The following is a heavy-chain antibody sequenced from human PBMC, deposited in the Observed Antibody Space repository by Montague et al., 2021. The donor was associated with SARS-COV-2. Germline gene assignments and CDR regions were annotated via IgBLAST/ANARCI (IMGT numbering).Heavy chain of an antibody. CDR3: ARTAGTDYTGYYYYAMDV. CDR2: IDWDDDK. J-gene: IGHJ6*02. D-gene: IGHD3-10*01. Sequence: PALVKPTQTLTLTCTFSGFSLSSSGMSVTWIRQPPGKALEWLARIDWDDDKHYSTSLKTRLTISKDTSKNQVVLTMTNMDPVDTATYYCARTAGTDYTGYYYYAMDVWGQGTTVTVSS. CDR1: GFSLSSSGMS. V-gene: IGHV2-70*11.